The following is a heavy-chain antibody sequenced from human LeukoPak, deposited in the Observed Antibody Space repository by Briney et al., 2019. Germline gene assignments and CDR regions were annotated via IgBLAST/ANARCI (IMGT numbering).Heavy chain of an antibody. J-gene: IGHJ4*02. Sequence: GGSLRLSCAASGFTFSSYGMHWVRQAPGKGLEWVAVISYDGSNKYYADSVKGRFTISRDNSKNTLYLQTNSLRAEDTAVYYCAKALQDRITMVRGVIPLDYWGQGTLVTVSS. CDR1: GFTFSSYG. CDR3: AKALQDRITMVRGVIPLDY. CDR2: ISYDGSNK. D-gene: IGHD3-10*01. V-gene: IGHV3-30*18.